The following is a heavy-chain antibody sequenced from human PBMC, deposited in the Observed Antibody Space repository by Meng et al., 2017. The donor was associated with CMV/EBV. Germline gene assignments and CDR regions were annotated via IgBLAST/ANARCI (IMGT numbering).Heavy chain of an antibody. J-gene: IGHJ4*02. CDR3: AISGIAARVSPIDY. D-gene: IGHD6-6*01. CDR1: GYSFTSYW. Sequence: GGSLRLSCKGSGYSFTSYWISWVRQMPGKGLEWMGRIDPSDSYTNYSPSFQGHVTISADKSISTAYLQWSSLKASDTAMYYCAISGIAARVSPIDYWGQGTLVTVSA. CDR2: IDPSDSYT. V-gene: IGHV5-10-1*01.